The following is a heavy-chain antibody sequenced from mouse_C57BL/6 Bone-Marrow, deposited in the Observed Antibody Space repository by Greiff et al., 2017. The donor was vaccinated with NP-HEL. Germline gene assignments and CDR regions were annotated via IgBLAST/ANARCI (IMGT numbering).Heavy chain of an antibody. CDR2: IHPNSGST. D-gene: IGHD1-2*01. V-gene: IGHV1-64*01. Sequence: QVQLKQPGAELVKPGASVKLSCKASGYTFTSYWMHWVKQRPGQGLEWIGMIHPNSGSTNYNEKFKSKATLTVDKSSSTAYMQLSSLTSEDSAVYYCAIYYGGIDYWGQGTTLTVSS. CDR1: GYTFTSYW. CDR3: AIYYGGIDY. J-gene: IGHJ2*01.